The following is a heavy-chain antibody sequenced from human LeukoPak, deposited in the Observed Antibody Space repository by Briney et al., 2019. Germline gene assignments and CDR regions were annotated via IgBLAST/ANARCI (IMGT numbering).Heavy chain of an antibody. CDR3: ARKTALIPAAFDY. CDR2: IIPILGIA. CDR1: GGTFSSYA. D-gene: IGHD2-2*01. J-gene: IGHJ4*02. Sequence: ASVKVSCKASGGTFSSYAISWVRQAPGQGLEWMGRIIPILGIANYAQKFQGRVTITADKSTSTAYMELSSLRSEDTAVYYCARKTALIPAAFDYWGQGTLVTVPS. V-gene: IGHV1-69*04.